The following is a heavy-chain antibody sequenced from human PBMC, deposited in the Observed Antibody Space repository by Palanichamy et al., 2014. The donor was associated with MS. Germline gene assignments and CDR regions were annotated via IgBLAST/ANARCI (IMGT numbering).Heavy chain of an antibody. CDR3: AKDLGTVTTYLVDY. V-gene: IGHV3-23*01. D-gene: IGHD4-17*01. J-gene: IGHJ4*02. Sequence: EVQLLESGGGLVQPGGSLRLSCAASGFTFSSYAMSWVRQAPGKGLEWVSAISGSGGSTYYADSVKGRFTISRDNSKNTLYLQVNSLRAEDTTVYYCAKDLGTVTTYLVDYWGQGTLVTVSS. CDR1: GFTFSSYA. CDR2: ISGSGGST.